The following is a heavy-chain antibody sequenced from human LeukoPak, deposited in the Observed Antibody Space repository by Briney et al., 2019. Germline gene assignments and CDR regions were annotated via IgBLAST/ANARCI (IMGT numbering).Heavy chain of an antibody. V-gene: IGHV3-23*01. CDR1: GFSFSGSS. Sequence: GGSLELSCAASGFSFSGSSMSWGRQAPGKGLEGVSAINGSGGSTYYADSVKGRFTISRDNSKNTLYLQMNSLRAEDTAVYYCAKGSRAPRTILSGDAFDIWGQGTMVTVSS. D-gene: IGHD1-14*01. J-gene: IGHJ3*02. CDR3: AKGSRAPRTILSGDAFDI. CDR2: INGSGGST.